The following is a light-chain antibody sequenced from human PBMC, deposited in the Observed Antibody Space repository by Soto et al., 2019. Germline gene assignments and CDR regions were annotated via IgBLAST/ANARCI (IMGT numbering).Light chain of an antibody. CDR3: QQYENLPT. J-gene: IGKJ5*01. CDR2: DAS. CDR1: QNINNY. V-gene: IGKV1-33*01. Sequence: DIQMTQSPSSLSASVGDRVTIACQASQNINNYLNWYQQKPGRAPKLLIYDASNLEAGVPSRFRGSGSGTDFTFTISRLQPEDIATYYCQQYENLPTFGQGTRLEIK.